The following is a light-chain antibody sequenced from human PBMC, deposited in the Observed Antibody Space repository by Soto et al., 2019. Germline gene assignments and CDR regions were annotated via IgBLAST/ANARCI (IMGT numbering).Light chain of an antibody. CDR1: TSNIRNNA. CDR3: AAWDDSLNSHV. CDR2: LDD. Sequence: QSVLTQPPSVAEAPRQRVTISCSGGTSNIRNNAVNWYQQPPGKAPKLLIDLDDLLPSGVSDRFAGSKSGTSDSLAISGLQSEDEGEYDCAAWDDSLNSHVLGTGTKLTVL. V-gene: IGLV1-36*01. J-gene: IGLJ1*01.